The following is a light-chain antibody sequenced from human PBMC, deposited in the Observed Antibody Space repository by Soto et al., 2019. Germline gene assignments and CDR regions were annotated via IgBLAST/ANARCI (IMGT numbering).Light chain of an antibody. V-gene: IGLV2-14*01. CDR2: DVS. J-gene: IGLJ1*01. CDR1: SSDVGGYNY. CDR3: SSYRSSSTVYV. Sequence: QSVLTQPASVSGSPGQSITISCTGTSSDVGGYNYVSWYQQQPGEAPKLLIYDVSNRPSGVSNRFSGSKSGNTASLTISGLQAEDEADYYCSSYRSSSTVYVFGTGTKLTVL.